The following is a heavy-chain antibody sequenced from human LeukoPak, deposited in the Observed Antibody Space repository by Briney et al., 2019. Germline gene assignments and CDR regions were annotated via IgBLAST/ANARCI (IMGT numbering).Heavy chain of an antibody. CDR3: AKDLAVGTTPRVYAFDV. CDR2: VNRNSGTI. CDR1: GFTFYDYA. D-gene: IGHD1-26*01. V-gene: IGHV3-9*01. J-gene: IGHJ3*01. Sequence: PGGSLTLSCAASGFTFYDYAMHWVRHVPGKGLEWVGGVNRNSGTIAYGDSVKGRFTISRDNARNSLYLQMNSLRTEDTALYYCAKDLAVGTTPRVYAFDVWGQGTMVTVS.